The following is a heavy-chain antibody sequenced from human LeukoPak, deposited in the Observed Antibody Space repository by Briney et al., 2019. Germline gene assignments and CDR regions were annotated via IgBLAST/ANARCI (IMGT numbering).Heavy chain of an antibody. J-gene: IGHJ3*02. CDR1: GYTLTELS. Sequence: ASVKVSCKVSGYTLTELSMHWVRQAPGKGLEWMGGFDPEDGETIYAQKFQGRVTMTEDTSTDTAYMELSSLRSEDTAVYYCATALAAGTLEFAFDIWGQGTMVTVSS. CDR3: ATALAAGTLEFAFDI. CDR2: FDPEDGET. D-gene: IGHD6-13*01. V-gene: IGHV1-24*01.